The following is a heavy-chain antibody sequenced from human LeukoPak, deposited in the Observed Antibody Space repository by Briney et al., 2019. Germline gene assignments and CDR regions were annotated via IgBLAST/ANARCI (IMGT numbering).Heavy chain of an antibody. D-gene: IGHD5-18*01. CDR3: ARGYGFHFDY. CDR2: VSYDATDK. CDR1: GSTFSSYG. Sequence: PGGSLRLSCAASGSTFSSYGMHWVRQAPGKGLEWVAVVSYDATDKNYADSVKGRFTISRDNSKNTLSLQMNSLRPEDTAVYYCARGYGFHFDYWGQGTLVTVSS. J-gene: IGHJ4*02. V-gene: IGHV3-30*19.